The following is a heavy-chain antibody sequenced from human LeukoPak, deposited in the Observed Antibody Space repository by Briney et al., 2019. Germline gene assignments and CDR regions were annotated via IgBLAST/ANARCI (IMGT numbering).Heavy chain of an antibody. CDR2: INSGGDNT. V-gene: IGHV3-23*01. CDR1: GFTFSSSA. J-gene: IGHJ4*02. CDR3: TKGGSYAPLDY. D-gene: IGHD1-26*01. Sequence: GGSLRLSCAASGFTFSSSAMTWVRQAPGKGLEWVSAINSGGDNTVYADYVKGRLTISRDYSKNTLYLQMNSLRAEDTAIYYCTKGGSYAPLDYWGQGTLVTVSS.